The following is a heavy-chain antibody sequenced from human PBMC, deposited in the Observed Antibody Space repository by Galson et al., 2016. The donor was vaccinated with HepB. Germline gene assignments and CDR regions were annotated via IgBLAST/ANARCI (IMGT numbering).Heavy chain of an antibody. CDR3: ARARTDWGSVLPGGSLGRLYYFDD. CDR2: IYSGGST. D-gene: IGHD7-27*01. CDR1: GLTFSNNY. V-gene: IGHV3-53*01. J-gene: IGHJ4*02. Sequence: SLRLSCAASGLTFSNNYMSWVRQAPGKGLEWVSTIYSGGSTYYLDSVKGRFTISRDNSKNTVYLQMNSLRAEDTAVYYCARARTDWGSVLPGGSLGRLYYFDDWGQGTLVTVSS.